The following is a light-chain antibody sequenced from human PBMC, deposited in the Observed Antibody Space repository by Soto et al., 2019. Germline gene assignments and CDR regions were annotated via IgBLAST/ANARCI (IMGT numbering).Light chain of an antibody. Sequence: DIQMTQSPSSLSASVGDRVTITCRASQGISNYLAWYQQIPGKVPKLLISAAYTLQSGVPSRFSGSESGTDFTLTISSLQPEDVATYYCQKYTNVPAFGGGTKVEIK. CDR1: QGISNY. CDR2: AAY. CDR3: QKYTNVPA. J-gene: IGKJ4*01. V-gene: IGKV1-27*01.